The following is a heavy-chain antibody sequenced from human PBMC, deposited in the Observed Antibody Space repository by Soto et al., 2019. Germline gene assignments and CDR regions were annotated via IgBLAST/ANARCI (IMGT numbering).Heavy chain of an antibody. D-gene: IGHD2-21*02. CDR1: AFSLSTGGVG. CDR3: IQSRCGGDCLQSYASYYYYGMDV. V-gene: IGHV2-5*02. Sequence: QITLKASGPTLVKPTQTLPLTCTFSAFSLSTGGVGVGWIRQPPGKALEWLAPIYWDDDKRYSPSLRSRLTITKDTSKNQVVLTMTNMDPVDTATYYCIQSRCGGDCLQSYASYYYYGMDVWGQGTTVTVSS. J-gene: IGHJ6*02. CDR2: IYWDDDK.